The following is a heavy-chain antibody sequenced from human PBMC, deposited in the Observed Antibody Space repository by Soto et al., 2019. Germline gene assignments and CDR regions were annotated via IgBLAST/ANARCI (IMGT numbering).Heavy chain of an antibody. V-gene: IGHV1-18*01. Sequence: ASVKVSCKASGYTFKRDGVSWVRQAPGQGLEWMGWISTYNGDANYAQKIQGRVTMTTDTSTSTAYRELSSVTVDDTAVYYCAREGAHTVADEYSSYGMDVWGQGTTVTVSS. CDR3: AREGAHTVADEYSSYGMDV. CDR1: GYTFKRDG. D-gene: IGHD6-13*01. J-gene: IGHJ6*02. CDR2: ISTYNGDA.